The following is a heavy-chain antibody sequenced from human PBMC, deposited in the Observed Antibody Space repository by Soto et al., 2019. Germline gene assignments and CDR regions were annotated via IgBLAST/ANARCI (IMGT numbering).Heavy chain of an antibody. J-gene: IGHJ4*02. CDR2: ISAYNGNT. V-gene: IGHV1-18*01. CDR1: GYTFTSYG. D-gene: IGHD1-26*01. CDR3: ARGDAFRSYSKYLKGLCDY. Sequence: GASVKVSCKASGYTFTSYGISWVRQAPGQGLEWMGWISAYNGNTNYAQKLQGRVTMTTDTSTSTAYMELRSLRSDDTAVYYCARGDAFRSYSKYLKGLCDYWGQGTLVTAPQ.